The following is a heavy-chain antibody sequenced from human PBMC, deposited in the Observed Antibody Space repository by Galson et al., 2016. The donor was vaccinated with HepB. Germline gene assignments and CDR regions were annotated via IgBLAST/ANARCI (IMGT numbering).Heavy chain of an antibody. CDR3: SREFRAVYCSGNGCLSVAFGP. Sequence: SETLSLTCTVSGGSVSSSSYHWSWIRQPPGKGLAWIGYVYYSGSTNYNPSLKSRVNISIDTSKNEFSLKLKSVAAADTAVYNCSREFRAVYCSGNGCLSVAFGPWGQGTLVSVSS. D-gene: IGHD2-15*01. V-gene: IGHV4-61*01. J-gene: IGHJ5*02. CDR2: VYYSGST. CDR1: GGSVSSSSYH.